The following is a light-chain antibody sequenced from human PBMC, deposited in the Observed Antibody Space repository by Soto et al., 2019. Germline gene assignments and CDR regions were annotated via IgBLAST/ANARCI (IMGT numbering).Light chain of an antibody. CDR1: SSDIGAYDY. J-gene: IGLJ2*01. CDR2: DVT. V-gene: IGLV2-14*03. Sequence: QAVVTQPASVSGSPGQSITISCTGTSSDIGAYDYVSWYQHQPGKAPKLMIYDVTNRPSGVSDRFSGSKSDNTASLTISGLQAEDEGDYYCSSYTRDSTVVFGGGTKLTVL. CDR3: SSYTRDSTVV.